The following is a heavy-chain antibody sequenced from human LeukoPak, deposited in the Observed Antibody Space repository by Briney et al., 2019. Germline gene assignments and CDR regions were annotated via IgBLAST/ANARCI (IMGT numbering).Heavy chain of an antibody. J-gene: IGHJ5*02. V-gene: IGHV1-2*02. CDR1: GYTFTGYY. CDR2: INPNSGGT. Sequence: ASVKVSCKAPGYTFTGYYMHWVRQAPGQGLEWMGWINPNSGGTNYAQKFQGRVTMTRDTSISTAYMELSRLRSDDTAVYYCAREDHYDSSGYQNNWFDPWGQGTLVTVSS. D-gene: IGHD3-22*01. CDR3: AREDHYDSSGYQNNWFDP.